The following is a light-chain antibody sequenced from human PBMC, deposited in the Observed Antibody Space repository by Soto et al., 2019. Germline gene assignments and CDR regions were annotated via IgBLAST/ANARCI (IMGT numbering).Light chain of an antibody. CDR3: QQYNNWPRT. Sequence: MTQSPSTLSASVGDRVTIACRASQNISSWLAWYQQKPGQAPRLLIYGASTRATGIPARFSGSGSGTEFTLTISSLQSEDFAVYYCQQYNNWPRTFGQGTKLEIK. V-gene: IGKV3-15*01. CDR2: GAS. J-gene: IGKJ2*02. CDR1: QNISSW.